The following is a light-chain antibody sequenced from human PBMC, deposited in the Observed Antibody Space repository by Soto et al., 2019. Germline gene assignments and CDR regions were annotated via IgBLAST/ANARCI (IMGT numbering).Light chain of an antibody. Sequence: DLVLTQTPLSSPVTLGQPASISCRSSQSLLHSDGNTYLSWLQQRPGQPPRLLIYKTSNRFSGVPDRLSGRGAATDFTLKISRVEAEDVGVYYCMQATQYPPYTFGQVTKLEI. J-gene: IGKJ2*01. CDR3: MQATQYPPYT. CDR1: QSLLHSDGNTY. CDR2: KTS. V-gene: IGKV2-24*01.